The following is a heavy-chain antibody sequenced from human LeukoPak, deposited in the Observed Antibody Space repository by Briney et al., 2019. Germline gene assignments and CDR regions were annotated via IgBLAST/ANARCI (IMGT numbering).Heavy chain of an antibody. D-gene: IGHD1-26*01. Sequence: SETLSLTCTVSGGSFISHYWSWIRQTPGKGLEWIGYIYDFGSIDYNPSLKSRVAMSVDTSKNQFSLKLTSVTVADTAIYYCAGAVGALLTWAFWGQGTLVTVSS. CDR2: IYDFGSI. CDR1: GGSFISHY. J-gene: IGHJ4*02. V-gene: IGHV4-59*11. CDR3: AGAVGALLTWAF.